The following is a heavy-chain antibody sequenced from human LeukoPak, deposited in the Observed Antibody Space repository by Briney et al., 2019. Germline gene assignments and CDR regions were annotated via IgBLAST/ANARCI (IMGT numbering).Heavy chain of an antibody. D-gene: IGHD5-12*01. J-gene: IGHJ4*02. CDR1: GFTFNDYA. V-gene: IGHV3-23*01. Sequence: GGSLRLSCAASGFTFNDYAMGWVRQPLGKGLEWLSAISGDGDATKYADSVKGRFTVSRDNSKNTLSLQMNSLRAEDTAVYYCARQSWDIAADYWGQGTLVTVSS. CDR2: ISGDGDAT. CDR3: ARQSWDIAADY.